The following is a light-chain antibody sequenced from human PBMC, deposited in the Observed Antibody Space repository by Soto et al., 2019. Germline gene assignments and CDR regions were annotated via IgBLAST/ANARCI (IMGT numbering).Light chain of an antibody. J-gene: IGKJ1*01. CDR1: QAVNTR. Sequence: EGVFPPSPSAVSSFHVHIVHLSSMASQAVNTRLAWYQHKPGQAPRLLIYLASNRAAGVPARFSGSGSGTDFTLTISDVEPEDFAVYYCHQRHSWPRTFGQGTKVDIK. CDR2: LAS. V-gene: IGKV3-11*01. CDR3: HQRHSWPRT.